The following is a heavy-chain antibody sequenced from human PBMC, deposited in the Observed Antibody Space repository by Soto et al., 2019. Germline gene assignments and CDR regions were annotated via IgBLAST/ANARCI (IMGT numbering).Heavy chain of an antibody. Sequence: SETLSLTCAVSSGSISSSNWWSWVRQPPGKGLEWIGEIYHSGSTNYNPSLKSRVTISVDKSKNQFSLKLSSVTAADTGVSYCARGPGLYYFDYWGQGTLVTVSS. V-gene: IGHV4-4*02. CDR2: IYHSGST. CDR3: ARGPGLYYFDY. CDR1: SGSISSSNW. J-gene: IGHJ4*02.